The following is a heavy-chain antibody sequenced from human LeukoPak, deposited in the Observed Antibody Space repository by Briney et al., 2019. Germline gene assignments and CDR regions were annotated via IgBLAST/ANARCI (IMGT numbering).Heavy chain of an antibody. J-gene: IGHJ5*02. V-gene: IGHV1-2*02. CDR3: ARAGGRSWFDP. CDR1: GYIFTGYQ. CDR2: INPNSGGT. Sequence: GASVKVSCKASGYIFTGYQMHWVRQAPGQGLEWMGWINPNSGGTNYAQKFQGRVTMTTDTSMSTAYMELSRLTSDDTAVYYCARAGGRSWFDPWGQGTLVTVSS.